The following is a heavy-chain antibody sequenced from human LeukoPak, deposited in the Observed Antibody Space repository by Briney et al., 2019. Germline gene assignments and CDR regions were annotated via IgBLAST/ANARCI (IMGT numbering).Heavy chain of an antibody. CDR2: INPNSGGT. D-gene: IGHD1-1*01. V-gene: IGHV1-2*02. J-gene: IGHJ3*02. CDR1: GYTFTGYY. Sequence: ASVKVSCKASGYTFTGYYMHWVRQAPGQGLEWMGWINPNSGGTNYAQKFQGRVTMTRDTSISTAYMELSRLRSDDTAVYYCAREMEPNGDAFDIWGQGTMVTVSS. CDR3: AREMEPNGDAFDI.